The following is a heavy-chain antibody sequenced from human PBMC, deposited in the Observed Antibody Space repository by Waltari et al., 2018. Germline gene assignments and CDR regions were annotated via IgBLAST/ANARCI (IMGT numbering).Heavy chain of an antibody. J-gene: IGHJ1*01. CDR2: INHSGST. Sequence: QVQLQQWGAGLLKPSETLSLTCAVYGGSFSGYYWSWIRQPPGKGLEWIGEINHSGSTNYNPSLKSRVTISVDTSKNQFSLKLSSVTAADTAVYYCATSNRYSGSYYFKPNAEYFQHWGQGTLVTVSS. CDR1: GGSFSGYY. D-gene: IGHD1-26*01. CDR3: ATSNRYSGSYYFKPNAEYFQH. V-gene: IGHV4-34*01.